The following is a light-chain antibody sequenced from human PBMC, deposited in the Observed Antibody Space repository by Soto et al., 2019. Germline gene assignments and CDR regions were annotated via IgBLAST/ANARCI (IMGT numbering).Light chain of an antibody. V-gene: IGKV3-20*01. CDR1: QSVSNNY. CDR2: GAS. Sequence: EIVWTHAPCTLSLSPLERATLSCMASQSVSNNYLAWYQQKPGQAPRLLIYGASNRATGIPDRFSGSGSGTDFTLTISRLEPEDFAVYYCQQYGSSGTFGQGTKVDIK. J-gene: IGKJ1*01. CDR3: QQYGSSGT.